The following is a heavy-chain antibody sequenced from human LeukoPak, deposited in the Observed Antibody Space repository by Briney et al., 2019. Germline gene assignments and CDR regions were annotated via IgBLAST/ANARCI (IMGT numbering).Heavy chain of an antibody. CDR1: GFTFSSYG. CDR3: AKVKPPGYYYYGRDV. D-gene: IGHD1-14*01. Sequence: QVQLVESGGGVVQPGRSLRLSCAASGFTFSSYGMHWVRQAPGKGLEWVAVISYDGSNKYYADSVKGRFTISRDNSKNTLYLQVNSLRAEDTAVYYCAKVKPPGYYYYGRDVWGQGTTVTVSS. CDR2: ISYDGSNK. J-gene: IGHJ6*02. V-gene: IGHV3-30*18.